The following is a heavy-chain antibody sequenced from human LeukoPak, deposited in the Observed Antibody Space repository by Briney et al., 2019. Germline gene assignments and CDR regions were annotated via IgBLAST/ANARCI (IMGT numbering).Heavy chain of an antibody. CDR2: IYSSGRP. J-gene: IGHJ4*02. D-gene: IGHD2-8*02. Sequence: PSEPLSLTCTVSGGSISGFYWSWIRQPAEQGLEWIGRIYSSGRPTHNPSLKSRVTLSVDTSKNQFSLKLSSVTAADTAVYYCARDCTSVTCYFGYWGQGTLVTVSS. V-gene: IGHV4-4*07. CDR1: GGSISGFY. CDR3: ARDCTSVTCYFGY.